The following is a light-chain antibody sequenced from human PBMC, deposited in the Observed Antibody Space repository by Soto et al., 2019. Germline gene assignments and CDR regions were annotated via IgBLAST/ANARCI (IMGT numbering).Light chain of an antibody. J-gene: IGKJ1*01. CDR1: QSVSSN. Sequence: EIVMTHSPATLSVSPGERATLSCRASQSVSSNLAWYQHKPGQAPRLLIYGASTRATGIPARFSGSGSGTEFTLTFSSLQSEDFAVYYCQQYNNWPTTFGQGTKVEIK. CDR3: QQYNNWPTT. CDR2: GAS. V-gene: IGKV3-15*01.